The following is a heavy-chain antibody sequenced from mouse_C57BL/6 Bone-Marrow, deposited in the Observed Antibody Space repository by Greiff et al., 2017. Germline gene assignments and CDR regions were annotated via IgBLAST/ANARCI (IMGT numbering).Heavy chain of an antibody. CDR1: GYTFPSYW. V-gene: IGHV1-52*01. Sequence: VQLQQPGAELVRPGSSVKLSCKASGYTFPSYWMHWVKQRPIQGLEWIGNIDPSDSETHSNQKFKDKATLTVDNSSSTAYMQLSSLTSEDSAVYYCARAVDWYFDVWGTGTTVTVSS. CDR2: IDPSDSET. J-gene: IGHJ1*03. CDR3: ARAVDWYFDV. D-gene: IGHD1-1*01.